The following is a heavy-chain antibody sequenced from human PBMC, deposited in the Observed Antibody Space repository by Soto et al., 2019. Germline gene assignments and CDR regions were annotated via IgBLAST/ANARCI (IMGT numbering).Heavy chain of an antibody. CDR1: GFTFSSYA. CDR2: ISGTGGST. Sequence: EVQLLESGGRLVQPGGSLRLSCAASGFTFSSYAMSWVRQAPGKGLEWVSGISGTGGSTYYADSVKGRFTISRDNSKNTLYLQMNSLRDEDTAVYYCAKDKHSNSLNCLDPWGQGTLVTVSS. CDR3: AKDKHSNSLNCLDP. J-gene: IGHJ5*02. D-gene: IGHD6-6*01. V-gene: IGHV3-23*01.